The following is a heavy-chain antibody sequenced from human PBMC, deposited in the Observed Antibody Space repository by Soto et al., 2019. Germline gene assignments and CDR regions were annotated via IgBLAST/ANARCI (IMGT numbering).Heavy chain of an antibody. D-gene: IGHD6-13*01. V-gene: IGHV4-59*08. Sequence: SETLSLTCTVSGGSISSYYWSWIRQPPGKGLEWIGYIYYSGSTNYNPSLKSRVTISVDTSKNQFSLKLSSVTAADTAVYYCARHRGTAAGAPGVGGYMDVWGKGTTVTVSS. CDR2: IYYSGST. CDR3: ARHRGTAAGAPGVGGYMDV. CDR1: GGSISSYY. J-gene: IGHJ6*03.